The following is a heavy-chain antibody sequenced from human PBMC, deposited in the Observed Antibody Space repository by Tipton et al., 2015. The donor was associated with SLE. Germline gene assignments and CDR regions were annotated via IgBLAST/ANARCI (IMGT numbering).Heavy chain of an antibody. CDR3: ARVLSMTTVDAGY. V-gene: IGHV7-4-1*01. CDR1: GYTFTSYS. CDR2: INTNTGKP. Sequence: QSGPEVKKPGASVKVSCKASGYTFTSYSVIWVRQAPGQGLEWMGWINTNTGKPTYAQGFTGRFVFSLDTSVSTACLQIGSLKAEDTAVYYCARVLSMTTVDAGYWGQGTLVTVSA. J-gene: IGHJ4*02. D-gene: IGHD4-17*01.